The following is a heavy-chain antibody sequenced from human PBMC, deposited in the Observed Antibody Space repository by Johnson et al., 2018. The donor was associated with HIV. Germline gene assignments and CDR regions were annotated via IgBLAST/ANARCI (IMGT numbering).Heavy chain of an antibody. CDR3: ARDSLETSDGAFDI. J-gene: IGHJ3*02. CDR1: GFTFSNAW. Sequence: VQLVESGGGLVKPGGSLRLSCAASGFTFSNAWMSWVRQAPGKGLEWVGRIKSKTDGGTPDYAAPVKGRFTISRDDSKNTLYLQMNSLKTEDTAVYYCARDSLETSDGAFDIWGQGTMVTVSS. D-gene: IGHD1-1*01. CDR2: IKSKTDGGTP. V-gene: IGHV3-15*01.